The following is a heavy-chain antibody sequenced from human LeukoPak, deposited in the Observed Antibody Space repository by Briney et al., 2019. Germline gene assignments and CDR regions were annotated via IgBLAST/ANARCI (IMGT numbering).Heavy chain of an antibody. Sequence: PSETLSLTCTVSGGSVSSESYYWSWIRQPAGNGLEWIGRIYSSGDTNYNPSLKSQGTISLDTSKNQFSLTLTSVTAADTAVYYCARSLVRGIITGVCDYWGQGILVTVSS. CDR3: ARSLVRGIITGVCDY. V-gene: IGHV4-61*02. CDR1: GGSVSSESYY. CDR2: IYSSGDT. J-gene: IGHJ4*02. D-gene: IGHD3-10*01.